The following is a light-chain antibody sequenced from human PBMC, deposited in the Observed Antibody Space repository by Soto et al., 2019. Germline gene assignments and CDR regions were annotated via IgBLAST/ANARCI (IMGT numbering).Light chain of an antibody. CDR2: DAS. CDR3: EPYNCDSRR. CDR1: QTISSW. Sequence: DIQRIPNPWTLSGSGKGRVISTCRASQTISSWLAWYQQKPGKAPKLLIYDASSLESGVPSRFSVSGYGTEYALGLRSRQSGGFATHICEPYNCDSRRYGQGTKVDIK. V-gene: IGKV1-5*01. J-gene: IGKJ1*01.